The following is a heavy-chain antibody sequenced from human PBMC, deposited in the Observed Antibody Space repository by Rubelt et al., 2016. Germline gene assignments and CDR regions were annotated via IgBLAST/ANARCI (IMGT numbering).Heavy chain of an antibody. Sequence: QVQLQQWGAGLLKPSETLSLTCAVYGGSFSGYYWSWIRQPPGKGLEWIGEINHSGSTNYNPSLKSRVTISVDTSKNQFSLKLSAGTAAGTAVYYCARHGLVATFDYWGQGTLVTVSS. V-gene: IGHV4-34*01. CDR1: GGSFSGYY. D-gene: IGHD3/OR15-3a*01. CDR3: ARHGLVATFDY. J-gene: IGHJ4*02. CDR2: INHSGST.